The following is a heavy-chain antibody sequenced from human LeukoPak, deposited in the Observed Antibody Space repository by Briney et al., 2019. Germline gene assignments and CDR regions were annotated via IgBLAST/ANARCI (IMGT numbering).Heavy chain of an antibody. Sequence: GASVKVSCTSSGYTFTSYDFNWVRQATGQRPEWMGWMSPNSGDTGYAQKFQDRVTMTRNTSISTAYMELSSLRSDDTAVYCCARGPPNWGYDYWGPGTLVTVSS. CDR1: GYTFTSYD. CDR3: ARGPPNWGYDY. J-gene: IGHJ4*02. CDR2: MSPNSGDT. V-gene: IGHV1-8*01. D-gene: IGHD7-27*01.